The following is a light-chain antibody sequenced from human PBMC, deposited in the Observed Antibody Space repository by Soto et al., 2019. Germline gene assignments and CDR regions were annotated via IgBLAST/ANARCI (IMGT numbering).Light chain of an antibody. J-gene: IGKJ2*01. CDR3: QKYNSFLYT. Sequence: DIQMNQSPSTLSASVGDRVTITCRASQSINNWLAWYQQKPGKAPKLLIYDASSLKSGVPSRFSGSGSGTDFTLTINNLQPDDFATYYCQKYNSFLYTFGQGTKLEIK. V-gene: IGKV1-5*01. CDR1: QSINNW. CDR2: DAS.